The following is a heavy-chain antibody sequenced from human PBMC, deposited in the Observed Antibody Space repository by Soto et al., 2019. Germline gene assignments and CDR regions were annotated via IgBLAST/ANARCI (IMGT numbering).Heavy chain of an antibody. Sequence: QVQLVESGGGVVQPGTSLRVSCVGSGFTFRSYVIHWVRQAPGKGLEWVALTSYDGSDKYYGDSVRGRFTISRDNSRNKMDSEKDSLKLGGKGLYFLAGWGTEGGLDVWGQGTLVSVSS. J-gene: IGHJ1*01. D-gene: IGHD3-16*01. CDR1: GFTFRSYV. V-gene: IGHV3-30*19. CDR3: AGWGTEGGLDV. CDR2: TSYDGSDK.